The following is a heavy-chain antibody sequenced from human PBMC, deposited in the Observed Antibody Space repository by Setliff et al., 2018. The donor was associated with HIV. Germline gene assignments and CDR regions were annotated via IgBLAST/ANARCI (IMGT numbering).Heavy chain of an antibody. Sequence: ASVKVSCKASGGTFSRYTISWVRQAPGQGLEWMGGIIPIFGTTNYAQRFQGRVSITADASTSTAYMELSSLRSEDTAMYFCARDPFPSTNYYDSSAYPFAEYFHHWGQGTLVTVSS. CDR1: GGTFSRYT. CDR3: ARDPFPSTNYYDSSAYPFAEYFHH. D-gene: IGHD3-22*01. J-gene: IGHJ1*01. V-gene: IGHV1-69*13. CDR2: IIPIFGTT.